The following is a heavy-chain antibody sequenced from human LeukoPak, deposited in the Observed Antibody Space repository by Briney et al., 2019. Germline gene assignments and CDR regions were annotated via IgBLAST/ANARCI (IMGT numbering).Heavy chain of an antibody. CDR3: SDYYNRRLGY. CDR1: GFTFSTYW. Sequence: GGSLRLSCAASGFTFSTYWMSWVRQAPGKGLEGLANINQDGRGKYYVDSVKGRFTISRDNAKNSLYLQMNSRRAEDTAVYHCSDYYNRRLGYWGQGTLVTVSA. J-gene: IGHJ4*02. CDR2: INQDGRGK. V-gene: IGHV3-7*02. D-gene: IGHD3-22*01.